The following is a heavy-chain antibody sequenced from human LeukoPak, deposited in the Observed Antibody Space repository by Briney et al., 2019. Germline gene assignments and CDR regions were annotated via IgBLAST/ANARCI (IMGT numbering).Heavy chain of an antibody. CDR1: GGSISSGGYY. V-gene: IGHV4-31*03. D-gene: IGHD5-18*01. J-gene: IGHJ4*02. CDR3: ASTVDTAMVNPYCFDY. Sequence: SETLSLTCTVSGGSISSGGYYWSWIRQHPGKGLEWIGYIYYSGSTYYNPSLKSRVTISVDTSKNQFSLKLSSVTAADTAVYYCASTVDTAMVNPYCFDYWGQVTLVTVSS. CDR2: IYYSGST.